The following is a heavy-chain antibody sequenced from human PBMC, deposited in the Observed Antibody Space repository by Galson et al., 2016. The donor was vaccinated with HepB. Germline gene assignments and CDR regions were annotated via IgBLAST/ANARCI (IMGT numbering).Heavy chain of an antibody. CDR3: ARERSSWYRGWFDP. Sequence: SVKVSCKASGYTFTNYAMHWVRQAPGQGLEWMGWIDAANGHTKSSQKFQGRVTITRDTSASTAYMELSSLRFEDTAVYYCARERSSWYRGWFDPWGQGTLVSVS. J-gene: IGHJ5*02. D-gene: IGHD6-13*01. CDR1: GYTFTNYA. CDR2: IDAANGHT. V-gene: IGHV1-3*01.